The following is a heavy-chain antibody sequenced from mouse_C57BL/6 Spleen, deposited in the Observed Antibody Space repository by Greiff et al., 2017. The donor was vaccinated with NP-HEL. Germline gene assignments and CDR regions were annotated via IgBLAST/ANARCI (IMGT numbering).Heavy chain of an antibody. CDR3: ARSNWDGGYFDY. J-gene: IGHJ2*01. CDR2: IYPGSGNT. D-gene: IGHD4-1*01. Sequence: VQLQQSGAELVRPGASVKLSCKASGYTFTDYYINWVKQRPGQGLEWIARIYPGSGNTYYNEKFKGKATLTAEKSSSTAYMQLSSLTSEDSAVYFCARSNWDGGYFDYWGQGTTLTVSS. CDR1: GYTFTDYY. V-gene: IGHV1-76*01.